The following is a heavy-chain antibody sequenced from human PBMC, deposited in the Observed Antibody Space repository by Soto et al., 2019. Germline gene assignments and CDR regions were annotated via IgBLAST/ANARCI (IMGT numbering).Heavy chain of an antibody. CDR3: ARLGGIAARVPFMDV. Sequence: GWSLRLSCASSVFTFISYEMNWFRQAPGKGLEWVSYISSSGSTIYYADSVKGRFTISRDNAKNSLYLQMNSLRAEDTAVYYCARLGGIAARVPFMDVWGQGTTVTVSS. CDR1: VFTFISYE. J-gene: IGHJ6*02. D-gene: IGHD6-6*01. V-gene: IGHV3-48*03. CDR2: ISSSGSTI.